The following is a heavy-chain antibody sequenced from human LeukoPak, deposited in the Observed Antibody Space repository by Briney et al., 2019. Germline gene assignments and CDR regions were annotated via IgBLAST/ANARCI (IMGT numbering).Heavy chain of an antibody. D-gene: IGHD3-16*02. CDR3: ARDLSDYVWGSYRY. CDR2: INPNRGGT. Sequence: ASVKVSCKASGYTFTGYYMHWVRQAPGQGLEWMGRINPNRGGTNYAQKFQGRVTMTRDTSISTAYMELSRLRSDDTAVYYCARDLSDYVWGSYRYWGQGTLVTVSS. J-gene: IGHJ4*02. V-gene: IGHV1-2*06. CDR1: GYTFTGYY.